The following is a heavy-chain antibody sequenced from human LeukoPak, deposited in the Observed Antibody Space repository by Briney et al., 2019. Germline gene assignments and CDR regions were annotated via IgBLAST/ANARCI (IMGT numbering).Heavy chain of an antibody. J-gene: IGHJ5*02. CDR3: ATDSGYSGAS. V-gene: IGHV3-7*01. CDR2: IKPDGSEK. D-gene: IGHD1-26*01. CDR1: GFTFSSYW. Sequence: GGSLRLSCAASGFTFSSYWMNWVRQAPGKALEWVAKIKPDGSEKFYVDSVKGRFSISRDNDKNSLYLQMNSLTVEDTAVYYCATDSGYSGASWGQGTLATVSS.